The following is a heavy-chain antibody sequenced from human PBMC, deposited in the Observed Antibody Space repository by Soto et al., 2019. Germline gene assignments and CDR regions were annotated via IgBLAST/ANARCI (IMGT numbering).Heavy chain of an antibody. J-gene: IGHJ4*02. D-gene: IGHD3-22*01. Sequence: EVQVLESGGGLGQPGGSLRLSCAASGFTFSSYAMSWVRQAPGKGLEWVSAISGGGVATNYADSVKGRFTISRDNSKNTLYLQMKSLRAEDTAVYYCAKGRESSGSYLPVYYWGQGTLVTGSS. V-gene: IGHV3-23*01. CDR1: GFTFSSYA. CDR3: AKGRESSGSYLPVYY. CDR2: ISGGGVAT.